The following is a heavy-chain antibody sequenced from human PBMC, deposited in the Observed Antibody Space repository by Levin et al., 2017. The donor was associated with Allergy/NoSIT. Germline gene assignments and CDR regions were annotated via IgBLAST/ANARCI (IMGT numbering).Heavy chain of an antibody. CDR2: IYSSGLT. CDR3: AGEGTREERHFDL. D-gene: IGHD1-1*01. V-gene: IGHV4-4*08. CDR1: GGFISNYY. J-gene: IGHJ2*01. Sequence: SQTLSLTCSVSGGFISNYYWSWIRQPPEKGLEYIGYIYSSGLTNYNPSLKSRVTMSVDTSKNQVSLRLSSVTAADTAVYFCAGEGTREERHFDLWGRGTLVTVSS.